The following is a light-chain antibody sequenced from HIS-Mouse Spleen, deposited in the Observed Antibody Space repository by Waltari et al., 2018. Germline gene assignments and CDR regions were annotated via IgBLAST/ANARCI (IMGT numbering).Light chain of an antibody. J-gene: IGLJ1*01. CDR1: SSDVGGYNY. Sequence: QSALTQPRSVSGSPGQSVTISCTGTSSDVGGYNYVSWYQQHPGKAPKLMIYDVSKGPSGVPDRFSCSKSGNTASLTISGLQAEDEADYYCCSYAGSYTGVFGTGTKVTVL. CDR3: CSYAGSYTGV. CDR2: DVS. V-gene: IGLV2-11*01.